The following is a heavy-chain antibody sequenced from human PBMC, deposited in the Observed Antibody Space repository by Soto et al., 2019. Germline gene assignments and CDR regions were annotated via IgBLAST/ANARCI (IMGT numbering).Heavy chain of an antibody. V-gene: IGHV3-64D*06. CDR3: AKDGEGNWFDP. Sequence: QPGGSLRLSCSASGFTFLSYAMHWVRQAPGKGLEYVSAISSDGDSTYYADSVKGRFTISRDNSRNTLFLQMIRLSPDDTAVYYCAKDGEGNWFDPWGQGSLVTVSS. J-gene: IGHJ5*02. CDR1: GFTFLSYA. D-gene: IGHD3-3*01. CDR2: ISSDGDST.